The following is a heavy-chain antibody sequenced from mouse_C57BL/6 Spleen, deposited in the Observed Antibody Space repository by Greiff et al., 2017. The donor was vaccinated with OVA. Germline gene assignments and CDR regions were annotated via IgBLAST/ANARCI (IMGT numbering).Heavy chain of an antibody. CDR1: GYTFTSYW. D-gene: IGHD1-1*01. CDR3: ARGNYGSSFDY. CDR2: IYPGSGST. V-gene: IGHV1-55*01. Sequence: QVHVKQSGAELVKPGASVKMSCKASGYTFTSYWITWVKQRPGQGLEWIGDIYPGSGSTNYNEKFKSKATLTVDTSSSTAYMQLSSLTSEDSAVYYCARGNYGSSFDYWGQGTTLTVSS. J-gene: IGHJ2*01.